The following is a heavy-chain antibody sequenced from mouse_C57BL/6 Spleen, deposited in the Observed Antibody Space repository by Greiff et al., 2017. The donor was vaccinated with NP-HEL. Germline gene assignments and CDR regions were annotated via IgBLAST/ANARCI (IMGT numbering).Heavy chain of an antibody. D-gene: IGHD1-1*01. CDR3: ARHFIRDYAMDY. V-gene: IGHV5-6*01. J-gene: IGHJ4*01. CDR2: ISSGGSYT. Sequence: EVQLQQSGGDLVKPGGSRKLSCAASGFPFSSYGMSWVRQTPAKRLEWVATISSGGSYTYYPDSVKGRFTISRDNAKNTLYLQMSSLKSEDTAMYYCARHFIRDYAMDYWGQGTSVTVSS. CDR1: GFPFSSYG.